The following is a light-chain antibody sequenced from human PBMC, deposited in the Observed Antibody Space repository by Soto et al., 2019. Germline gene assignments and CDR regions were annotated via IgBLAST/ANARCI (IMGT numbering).Light chain of an antibody. Sequence: SVLTQPASVSGSPGQSITISCTGTSSDVGGYTYVSWYQQHPGKAPKLIIYEVSNRPSGVSNRFSGSRSGNTASLTISGLQADDEADYYCNSYTSGSTYVFGSGTKVTVL. CDR2: EVS. CDR1: SSDVGGYTY. CDR3: NSYTSGSTYV. J-gene: IGLJ1*01. V-gene: IGLV2-14*01.